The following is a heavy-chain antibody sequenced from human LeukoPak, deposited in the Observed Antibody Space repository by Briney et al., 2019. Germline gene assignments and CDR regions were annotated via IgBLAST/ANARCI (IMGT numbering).Heavy chain of an antibody. CDR1: GGSLSGYY. Sequence: PSETLSLTCAVYGGSLSGYYLSWIRQPPEKRLEWIGEINHSGSTNYNPSLKSRVTISVDTSKNQFSLKLSSVTAADTAVYYCARAVTAVYAFDIWGQGTMVTVSS. J-gene: IGHJ3*02. D-gene: IGHD5-18*01. CDR3: ARAVTAVYAFDI. V-gene: IGHV4-34*01. CDR2: INHSGST.